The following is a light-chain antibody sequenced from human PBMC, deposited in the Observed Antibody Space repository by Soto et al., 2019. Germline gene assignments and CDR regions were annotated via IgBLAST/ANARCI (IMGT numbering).Light chain of an antibody. J-gene: IGKJ1*01. CDR2: GTS. V-gene: IGKV3-20*01. CDR3: QQYGTSPKT. CDR1: QSVSSGN. Sequence: EIVLTQSPGTLSLSPGQRATLSCRASQSVSSGNLAWYQQKPGQAPRLLIYGTSNRATDIPDRFTGSGSGTEFTLTIIRLEREDFAVYYCQQYGTSPKTFGQGTKVEIK.